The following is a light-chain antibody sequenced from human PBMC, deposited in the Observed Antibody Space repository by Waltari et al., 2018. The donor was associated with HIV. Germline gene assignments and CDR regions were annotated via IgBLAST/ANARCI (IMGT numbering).Light chain of an antibody. CDR3: QQSYRSLT. V-gene: IGKV1-39*01. Sequence: DIQMTQSPSSLSASLRDRIVITCRASHNIITYVNWYQPKPGRAPDLLIYAASNLRSGVPSRFSGSGSGTDFTLTISSLQPDDFATYYCQQSYRSLTFGPGTKVDV. CDR1: HNIITY. CDR2: AAS. J-gene: IGKJ3*01.